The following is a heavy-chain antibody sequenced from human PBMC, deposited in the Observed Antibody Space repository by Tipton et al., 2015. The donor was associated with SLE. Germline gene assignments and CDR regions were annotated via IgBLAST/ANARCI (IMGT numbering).Heavy chain of an antibody. CDR2: ISYDGSNK. D-gene: IGHD6-19*01. CDR1: SGSVSSGA. Sequence: SLRLSCTVSSGSVSSGAYYWSWIRQHPGKGLEWVAVISYDGSNKYYADSVKGRFTISRDNSKNTLYLQMNSLRAEDTAVYYCARYFPAGLYSSGWSWGQGTLVTVSS. CDR3: ARYFPAGLYSSGWS. V-gene: IGHV3-30*04. J-gene: IGHJ5*02.